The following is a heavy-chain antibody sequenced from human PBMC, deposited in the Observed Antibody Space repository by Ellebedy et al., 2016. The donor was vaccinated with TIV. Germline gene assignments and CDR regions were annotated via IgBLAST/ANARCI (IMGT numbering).Heavy chain of an antibody. J-gene: IGHJ4*02. Sequence: AASVKVSCKTSGYTFTTFGVSWIRQAPGQGPGWMGWISTYNGRTDFPQKFLGRLTLSTDTSTSTVYMELKSLTSDDTAVYYCVKDLFGDYYLFWGQGTLVTVSS. CDR3: VKDLFGDYYLF. CDR2: ISTYNGRT. D-gene: IGHD3-10*02. CDR1: GYTFTTFG. V-gene: IGHV1-18*04.